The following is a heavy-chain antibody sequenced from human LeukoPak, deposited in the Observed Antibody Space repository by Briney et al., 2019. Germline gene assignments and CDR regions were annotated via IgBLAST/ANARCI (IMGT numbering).Heavy chain of an antibody. V-gene: IGHV4-59*08. CDR1: GDSIRSFY. J-gene: IGHJ2*01. D-gene: IGHD2-15*01. CDR3: ARRTVVVLSPEWYFDL. Sequence: KPSDTLSLTCSVSGDSIRSFYWSWIRQVPGRGLEWIGYIYYRGSTNSNPPLQSRVTISGDTSRNQLSLRLSSVTAAYTAVYYCARRTVVVLSPEWYFDLWGRGTPVTVSS. CDR2: IYYRGST.